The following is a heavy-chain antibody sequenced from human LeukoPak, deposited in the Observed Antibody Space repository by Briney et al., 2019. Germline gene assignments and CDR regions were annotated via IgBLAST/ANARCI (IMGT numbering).Heavy chain of an antibody. CDR1: GFTFSSYG. J-gene: IGHJ4*02. V-gene: IGHV3-33*01. D-gene: IGHD3-22*01. CDR2: IWYDGSNK. CDR3: ARPTLLYYYDSSGLDY. Sequence: GGSLRLSCAASGFTFSSYGMHWVRQAPGKGLEWVAVIWYDGSNKYYADSVKGRFTISRDNSKNTLYLQMNSLRAEDTAVYYCARPTLLYYYDSSGLDYWGQGTLVTVSS.